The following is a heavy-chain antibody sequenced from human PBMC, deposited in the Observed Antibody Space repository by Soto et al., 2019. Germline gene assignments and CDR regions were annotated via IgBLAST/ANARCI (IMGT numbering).Heavy chain of an antibody. D-gene: IGHD2-2*01. Sequence: PGGSLRLSCAASGFTFSSYAMHWVRQAPGKGLEWVAVISYDGSNKYYADSVKGRFTISRDNSKNTLYLQMNSLRAEDTAVYYCTRPRNVVVPAATPHYWGQGTLVTVSS. CDR3: TRPRNVVVPAATPHY. V-gene: IGHV3-30-3*01. CDR1: GFTFSSYA. J-gene: IGHJ4*02. CDR2: ISYDGSNK.